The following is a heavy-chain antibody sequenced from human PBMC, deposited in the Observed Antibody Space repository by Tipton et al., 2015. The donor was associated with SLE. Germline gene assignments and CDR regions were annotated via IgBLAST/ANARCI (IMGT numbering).Heavy chain of an antibody. V-gene: IGHV4-39*07. CDR2: IYYSGST. D-gene: IGHD6-6*01. CDR3: ARQWGDSSSSGDY. CDR1: GGSISSSGYY. J-gene: IGHJ4*02. Sequence: TLSLTCTVSGGSISSSGYYWGWIRQPPGKGLEWIGSIYYSGSTYYNPSLKSRVTISVDTSKNQFSLKLSSVTAADTAVYYCARQWGDSSSSGDYWGQGTLVTVSS.